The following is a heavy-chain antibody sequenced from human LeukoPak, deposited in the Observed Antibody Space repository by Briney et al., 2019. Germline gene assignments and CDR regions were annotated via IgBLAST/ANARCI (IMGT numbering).Heavy chain of an antibody. CDR3: ARDLSAAFDF. D-gene: IGHD6-19*01. CDR1: GFPFSSYG. CDR2: LVYDARS. V-gene: IGHV3-33*01. Sequence: GTSLRLSCAASGFPFSSYGLHWVRQAPGKGLEWVARLVYDARSDYANSVKGRFSISRDDSKNTLFLDMSNLRVEDTALYYCARDLSAAFDFWGQGVLVTVSS. J-gene: IGHJ4*02.